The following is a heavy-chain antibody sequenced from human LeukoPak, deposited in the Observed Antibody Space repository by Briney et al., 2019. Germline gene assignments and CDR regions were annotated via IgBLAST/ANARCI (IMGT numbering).Heavy chain of an antibody. J-gene: IGHJ5*02. Sequence: SETLSLTCTVSGYSIYSGYYWVWIRQPPGKGLEWIGSICHSGSTYYTPSLKSRVTISVDTSKNQFSLKLSSVTAADTAVYYRARGLYEYYYDSSGYYGWFDPWGQGTLVTVSS. CDR1: GYSIYSGYY. D-gene: IGHD3-22*01. CDR2: ICHSGST. V-gene: IGHV4-38-2*02. CDR3: ARGLYEYYYDSSGYYGWFDP.